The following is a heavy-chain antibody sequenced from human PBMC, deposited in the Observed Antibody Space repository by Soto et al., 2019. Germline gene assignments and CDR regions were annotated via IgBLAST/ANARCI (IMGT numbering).Heavy chain of an antibody. D-gene: IGHD3-10*01. CDR2: FDPEDGET. CDR1: GYTLTELS. V-gene: IGHV1-24*01. CDR3: ASSYGSGYRAFDY. J-gene: IGHJ4*02. Sequence: AAVKVSCKVCGYTLTELSMHWVRQAPGKGLEWMGGFDPEDGETSYAQKFQGRVTMTEDKSTDAAYMELSSLRSEDTAIYYCASSYGSGYRAFDYWGQGALVTVSS.